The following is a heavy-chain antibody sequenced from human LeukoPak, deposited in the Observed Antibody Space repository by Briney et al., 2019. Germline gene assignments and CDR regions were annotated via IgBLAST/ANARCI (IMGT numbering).Heavy chain of an antibody. CDR1: GGSFSGYY. CDR2: INHSGST. D-gene: IGHD3-22*01. Sequence: SETLSLTCAVYGGSFSGYYWSWIRQPPGKRLEWIGEINHSGSTNYNPSLKSRVTISVDTSKNQFSLKLSSVTAADTAVYYCARDGAYYDRPFDYWGQGTLVTVSS. V-gene: IGHV4-34*01. J-gene: IGHJ4*02. CDR3: ARDGAYYDRPFDY.